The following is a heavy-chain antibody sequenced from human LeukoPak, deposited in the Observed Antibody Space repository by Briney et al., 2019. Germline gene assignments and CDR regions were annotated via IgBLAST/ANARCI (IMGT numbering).Heavy chain of an antibody. CDR2: IIPIFGTA. CDR3: AKVGLPYYYFDY. D-gene: IGHD3-16*01. J-gene: IGHJ4*02. CDR1: GGTFSSYG. Sequence: SVKYSCKASGGTFSSYGITWVRQAPGQGLEWMGGIIPIFGTANSAQRFQGRVTPTADESTSTAYMDLSSLRSEDTAMYYCAKVGLPYYYFDYWGQGTLVTVSS. V-gene: IGHV1-69*13.